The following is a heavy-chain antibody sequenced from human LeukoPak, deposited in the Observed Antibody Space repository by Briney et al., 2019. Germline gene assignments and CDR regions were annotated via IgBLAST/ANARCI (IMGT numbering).Heavy chain of an antibody. CDR2: ISSSSSYI. V-gene: IGHV3-21*01. Sequence: GGSLRLSCAASGFTFSSYSMNWVRQAPGKGLEWVSSISSSSSYIYYADSVKGRFTISRDNAKNSLYLQMNSLRAEDTAVYYCARDSSFGSGTYYTSFDYWGQGTLVTVSS. CDR3: ARDSSFGSGTYYTSFDY. J-gene: IGHJ4*02. D-gene: IGHD3-10*01. CDR1: GFTFSSYS.